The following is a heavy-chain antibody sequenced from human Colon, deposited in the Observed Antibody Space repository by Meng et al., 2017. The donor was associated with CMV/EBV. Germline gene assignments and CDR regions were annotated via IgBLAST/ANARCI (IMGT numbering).Heavy chain of an antibody. CDR1: GYTFTGYW. J-gene: IGHJ4*02. Sequence: QVQLVRSGVEVKKPGTSVNLSCKASGYTFTGYWMHWVRQAPGQGIEWMGRIKPSTGDTNYAQNFQGRVTVTRDTSISTVYMEVNSLTSDDTAVYYCTREGFDYWGQGALVTVSS. CDR2: IKPSTGDT. V-gene: IGHV1-2*06. CDR3: TREGFDY.